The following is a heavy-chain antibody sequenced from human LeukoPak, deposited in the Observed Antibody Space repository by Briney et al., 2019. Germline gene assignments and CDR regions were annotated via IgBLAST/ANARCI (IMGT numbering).Heavy chain of an antibody. D-gene: IGHD3-22*01. V-gene: IGHV1-24*01. Sequence: ASVKVSCKVSGYTLTELSMHWVRQAPGKGLEWMGGFDPEDGETIYAQKFQGRVTMTEDTSTDTAYMELSSLRSEDTAVYYCATRLSDYYDSSAVYYYYMDVWGKGTTVTVSS. CDR2: FDPEDGET. J-gene: IGHJ6*03. CDR3: ATRLSDYYDSSAVYYYYMDV. CDR1: GYTLTELS.